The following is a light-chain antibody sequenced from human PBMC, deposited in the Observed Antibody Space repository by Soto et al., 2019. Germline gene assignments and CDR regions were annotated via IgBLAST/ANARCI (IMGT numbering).Light chain of an antibody. CDR1: SSDVGGYDY. CDR3: SSYAGSNNLRM. J-gene: IGLJ3*02. CDR2: EVN. V-gene: IGLV2-8*01. Sequence: QSALTQPPSASGSPGQSVTISCARTSSDVGGYDYVSWYQQHPGKAPKLIIYEVNKRPSGVPDRFSGSKSANTASLTVSGLQAEDEADYYCSSYAGSNNLRMFGGGTKLTVL.